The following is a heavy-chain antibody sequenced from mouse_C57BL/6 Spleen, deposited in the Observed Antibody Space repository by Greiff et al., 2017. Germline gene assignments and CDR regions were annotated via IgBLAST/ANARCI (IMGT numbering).Heavy chain of an antibody. CDR3: VKWAYYSNWYFDV. J-gene: IGHJ1*03. V-gene: IGHV1-26*01. CDR2: INPNNGGT. D-gene: IGHD2-5*01. CDR1: GYTFTDYY. Sequence: EVQLQESGPELVKPGASVKISCKASGYTFTDYYMNWVKQSHGKSLEWIGDINPNNGGTSYNQKFKGKATLTVDKSSSTAYMELRSLTSEDSAVYYCVKWAYYSNWYFDVWGTGTTVTVSS.